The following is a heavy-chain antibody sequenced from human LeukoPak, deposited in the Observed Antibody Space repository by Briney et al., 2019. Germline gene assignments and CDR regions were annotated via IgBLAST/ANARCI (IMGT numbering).Heavy chain of an antibody. CDR2: IYCSGST. Sequence: SETLSLTCTVSGGSISSYYWSWIRQPTGKGLEWIGYIYCSGSTNYNPSLKSRVTISVDTSKNQFSLKLSSVTAADTAVYYCARAEGLWFGEFYYGMDVWGQGTTVAVSS. D-gene: IGHD3-10*01. CDR1: GGSISSYY. J-gene: IGHJ6*02. CDR3: ARAEGLWFGEFYYGMDV. V-gene: IGHV4-59*01.